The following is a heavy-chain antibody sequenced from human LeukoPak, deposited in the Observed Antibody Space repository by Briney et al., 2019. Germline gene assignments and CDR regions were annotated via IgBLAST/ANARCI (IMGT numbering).Heavy chain of an antibody. Sequence: SETLSLPCNVSGVSIRSYYWSWIRQPPGEGLEWIGNVYYTGGTDYNPSLESRVTISVETSKKQFSLKVNSVTAADTAVYYCAREKYGSGVCFDYWGQGTLVTVSS. D-gene: IGHD3-10*01. CDR2: VYYTGGT. J-gene: IGHJ4*02. CDR1: GVSIRSYY. V-gene: IGHV4-59*01. CDR3: AREKYGSGVCFDY.